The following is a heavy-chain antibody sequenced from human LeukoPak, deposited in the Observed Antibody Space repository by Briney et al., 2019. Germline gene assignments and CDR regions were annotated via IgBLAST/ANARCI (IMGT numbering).Heavy chain of an antibody. CDR3: AREANVGDYYDSSGYVGY. J-gene: IGHJ4*02. CDR2: ISSSGSTI. CDR1: GFTFSDYY. D-gene: IGHD3-22*01. Sequence: GGSLRLSCAASGFTFSDYYMSWIRQAPGQGLEWVSYISSSGSTIYYADSVKGRFTISRDNAKNSLYLQMNSLRAEDTAVYYCAREANVGDYYDSSGYVGYWGQGTLVTVSS. V-gene: IGHV3-11*01.